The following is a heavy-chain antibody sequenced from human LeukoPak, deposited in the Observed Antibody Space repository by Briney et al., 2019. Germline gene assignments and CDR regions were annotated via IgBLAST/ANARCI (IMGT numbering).Heavy chain of an antibody. V-gene: IGHV3-21*01. CDR1: GGSISSSS. CDR3: ASPYSSRWYELCY. J-gene: IGHJ4*02. Sequence: ETLSLTCTVSGGSISSSSYYWGWIRQPPGKGLEWVSSISSSSSYIYYADSVKGRFTISRDNAKNSLYLQMNSLRAEDTAVYYCASPYSSRWYELCYWGQGTLVTVSS. D-gene: IGHD6-13*01. CDR2: ISSSSSYI.